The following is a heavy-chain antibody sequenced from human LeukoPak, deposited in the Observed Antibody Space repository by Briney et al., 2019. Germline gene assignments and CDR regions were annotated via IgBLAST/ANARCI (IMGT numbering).Heavy chain of an antibody. J-gene: IGHJ4*02. CDR1: GYTFTSHD. V-gene: IGHV1-8*01. D-gene: IGHD1-26*01. Sequence: ASVKVSCKASGYTFTSHDINWVRQATGQGLEWMGWMSPNSGDTGYAQKFQGRVTMTSDSSISTAYMELSSLRSEDTAVYYCQMAVLVGATRGGYYFDYWGQGTLVTVSS. CDR3: QMAVLVGATRGGYYFDY. CDR2: MSPNSGDT.